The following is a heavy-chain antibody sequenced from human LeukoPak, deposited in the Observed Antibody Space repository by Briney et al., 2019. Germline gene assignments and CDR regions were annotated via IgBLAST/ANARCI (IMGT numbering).Heavy chain of an antibody. CDR2: ISYDGSNK. V-gene: IGHV3-30*04. D-gene: IGHD2-15*01. CDR1: GFTFSSYA. CDR3: ARGQCSGGSCLGNWFDP. Sequence: GGSLRLSCAASGFTFSSYAMHWVRQAPGKGLEWVAVISYDGSNKYYADSVKGRFTIFRDNSKNTLYLQMNSLRAEDTAVYYCARGQCSGGSCLGNWFDPWGQGTLVTVSS. J-gene: IGHJ5*02.